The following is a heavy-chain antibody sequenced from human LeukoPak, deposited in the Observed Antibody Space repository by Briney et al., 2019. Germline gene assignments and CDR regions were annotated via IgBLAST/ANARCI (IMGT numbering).Heavy chain of an antibody. V-gene: IGHV1-2*02. CDR2: INPNSGGT. CDR1: GYTFTGYY. D-gene: IGHD4-17*01. Sequence: ASVKASCKASGYTFTGYYMHWVRQAPGQGLEWMGWINPNSGGTNYAQKFQGRVTMTRDTSISTAYMELSRLRSDDTAVYYCARATTVTIYYFDYWGQGTLVTVSS. J-gene: IGHJ4*02. CDR3: ARATTVTIYYFDY.